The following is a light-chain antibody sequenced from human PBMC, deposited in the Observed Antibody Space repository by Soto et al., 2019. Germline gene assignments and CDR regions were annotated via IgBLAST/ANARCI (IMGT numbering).Light chain of an antibody. CDR2: SAS. J-gene: IGKJ5*01. CDR3: QQSLTMPIT. CDR1: QIINNY. V-gene: IGKV1-39*01. Sequence: DIQMTQSPSSLSISVGYRVTMTCLSNQIINNYLNWYLQRPGQAPKLLIRSASTLQRGVPSRFSGSGSRTEFTLTIADLQPDDFGTYYCQQSLTMPITFGHGTRLEIK.